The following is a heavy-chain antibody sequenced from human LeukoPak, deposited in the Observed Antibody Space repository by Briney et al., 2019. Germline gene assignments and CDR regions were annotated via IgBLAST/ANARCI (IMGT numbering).Heavy chain of an antibody. V-gene: IGHV3-53*01. Sequence: PGGSLRLSCAASGFTVSNNYMSWVRQAPGKGLEWVSVIYSGGSTYYADSVKGRFTISRDNSKNTLYLQMNSLRVEDTAVYYCARDRVYSSSSRGDYWGQGTLVTVSS. CDR2: IYSGGST. CDR1: GFTVSNNY. CDR3: ARDRVYSSSSRGDY. J-gene: IGHJ4*02. D-gene: IGHD6-6*01.